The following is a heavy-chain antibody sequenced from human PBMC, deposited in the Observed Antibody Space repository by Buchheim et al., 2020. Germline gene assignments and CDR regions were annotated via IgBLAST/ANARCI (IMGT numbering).Heavy chain of an antibody. CDR1: GYTFTSYY. J-gene: IGHJ4*02. Sequence: QVQLVQSGAEVRKPGASVKVSCKASGYTFTSYYKHWVRQTPGQGLEWMGIINPSGGSTVYAQKFQGRVTMTRDTSMSTVYMELSSLRSEDTAVYYCARDPEGGYYSFFDYWGQGTL. D-gene: IGHD3-10*01. CDR2: INPSGGST. CDR3: ARDPEGGYYSFFDY. V-gene: IGHV1-46*01.